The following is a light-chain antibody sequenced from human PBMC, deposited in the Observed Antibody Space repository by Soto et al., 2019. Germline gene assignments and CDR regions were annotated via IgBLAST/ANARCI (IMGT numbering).Light chain of an antibody. V-gene: IGKV3-11*01. J-gene: IGKJ4*01. CDR3: QQRSNWLT. Sequence: EIVLTQSPATLSLSPGERATLSCRASQSVSSYLAWYQQKPGQAPRLLIYDASNSATGIPARFSGSGSGTDLTLTISSLEPEDFAVYHCQQRSNWLTFGGGTKVEIK. CDR1: QSVSSY. CDR2: DAS.